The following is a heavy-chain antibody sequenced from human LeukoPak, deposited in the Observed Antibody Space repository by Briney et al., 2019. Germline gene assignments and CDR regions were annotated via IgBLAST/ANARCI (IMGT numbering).Heavy chain of an antibody. D-gene: IGHD2-2*01. Sequence: GGSLRLSCAASGFTVSSNYMSWVRQAPGKGLEWVSVIYSGSSTYYADSVKGRFTISRDNSKNTLYLQMNSLRAEDTAVYYCAREGTIVVGDAFDVWGQGTMVTVSS. J-gene: IGHJ3*01. CDR3: AREGTIVVGDAFDV. CDR2: IYSGSST. CDR1: GFTVSSNY. V-gene: IGHV3-66*01.